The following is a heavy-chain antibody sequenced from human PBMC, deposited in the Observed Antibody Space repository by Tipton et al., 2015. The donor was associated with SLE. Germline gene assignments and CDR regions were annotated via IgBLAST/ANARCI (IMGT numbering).Heavy chain of an antibody. CDR3: ARGHAAAGEEAAFDI. Sequence: QVQLVQSGPEVKKPGASVKVSCKASGYTFTRYDINWVRQATGQGLEWMGWMNPNSGNTGYAQKFQGRVTMTRNTSISTAYMELSSLRSEDTAVYYCARGHAAAGEEAAFDIWGQGTMVTVSS. CDR1: GYTFTRYD. D-gene: IGHD6-13*01. J-gene: IGHJ3*02. CDR2: MNPNSGNT. V-gene: IGHV1-8*01.